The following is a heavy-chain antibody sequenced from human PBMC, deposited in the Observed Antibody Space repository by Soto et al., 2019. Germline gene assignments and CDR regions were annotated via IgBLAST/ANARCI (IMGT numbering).Heavy chain of an antibody. CDR1: GFTFSSYG. J-gene: IGHJ4*02. V-gene: IGHV3-30*18. D-gene: IGHD4-17*01. CDR2: ISSDVSNK. Sequence: PGGSLRLSCAASGFTFSSYGIHWVRQAPGKGLEWVAVISSDVSNKYYGDSVKGRFTISRDNSKNTLFLQMNSLRVEDTAVYYCAKVRGSADYGGSDFDYWGQGTLVTVSS. CDR3: AKVRGSADYGGSDFDY.